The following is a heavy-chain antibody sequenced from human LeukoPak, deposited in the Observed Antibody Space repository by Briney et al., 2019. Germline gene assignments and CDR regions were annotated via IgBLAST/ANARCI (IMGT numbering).Heavy chain of an antibody. CDR1: GGSVSSGSYY. J-gene: IGHJ4*02. D-gene: IGHD6-6*01. CDR2: ICYSGST. Sequence: SETLSLTCTVSGGSVSSGSYYWSWIRQPPGKGLEWIGYICYSGSTNYNPSLKSRVTISVDTSKNQFSLKLSSVTAADTAVYYCATNGRYSSSSDYWGQGTLVTVSS. V-gene: IGHV4-61*01. CDR3: ATNGRYSSSSDY.